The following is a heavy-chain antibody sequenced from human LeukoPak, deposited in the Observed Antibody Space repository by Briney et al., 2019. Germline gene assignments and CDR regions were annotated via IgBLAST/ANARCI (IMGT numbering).Heavy chain of an antibody. V-gene: IGHV6-1*01. D-gene: IGHD6-13*01. CDR2: TYYRSKWYN. J-gene: IGHJ4*02. Sequence: SQTLSLTCAVSGDSVSSITAAWDWIRQSPSRGLEWLGRTYYRSKWYNDYAVSVKSRITINPDTSKNQFSLQLNSVTPEDTAVYSCSREPGAIPAAGFDYWGQGTLVTVSS. CDR3: SREPGAIPAAGFDY. CDR1: GDSVSSITAA.